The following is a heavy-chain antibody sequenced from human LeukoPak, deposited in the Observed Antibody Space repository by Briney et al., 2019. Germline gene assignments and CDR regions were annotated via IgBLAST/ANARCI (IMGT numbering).Heavy chain of an antibody. V-gene: IGHV1-2*02. D-gene: IGHD6-19*01. CDR1: GYTFTGYY. CDR2: INPNSGGT. CDR3: ARGWDSGWSIGGPFDY. Sequence: ASVKVSCKASGYTFTGYYMHWVRQAPGQGLEWMGWINPNSGGTNYAQKFQGRVTMTRDTSISTAYMELSRLRSDDTAVYYCARGWDSGWSIGGPFDYWGQGTLVTVSS. J-gene: IGHJ4*02.